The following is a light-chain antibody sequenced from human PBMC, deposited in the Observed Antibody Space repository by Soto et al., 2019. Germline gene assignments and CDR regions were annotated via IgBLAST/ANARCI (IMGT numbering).Light chain of an antibody. J-gene: IGLJ2*01. CDR2: GNS. CDR3: QSYDSSLSGVV. V-gene: IGLV1-40*01. Sequence: AVVTQPPSVSGAPGQRVTISCTGSSSNIGAGYDVHWYPQLPGTAPKLLIYGNSNRPSGVPDRFSGSKSGTSASLAITGLQAEDEADYYCQSYDSSLSGVVFGGGTKLTVL. CDR1: SSNIGAGYD.